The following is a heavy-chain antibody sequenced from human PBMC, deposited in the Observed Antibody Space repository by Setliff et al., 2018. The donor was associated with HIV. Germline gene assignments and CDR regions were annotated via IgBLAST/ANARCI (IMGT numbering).Heavy chain of an antibody. D-gene: IGHD3-10*02. CDR3: AKCSGTWDYNWFDP. V-gene: IGHV4-39*01. CDR2: LYYDGRF. Sequence: SETLSLTCTVFGDSTSSSHYYWAWFRRPPGQGLEWVASLYYDGRFYHSPSLRGRVSISVDRSANQVFLQLTSVTARDTAIYYCAKCSGTWDYNWFDPWGPGTLVTVSS. CDR1: GDSTSSSHYY. J-gene: IGHJ5*02.